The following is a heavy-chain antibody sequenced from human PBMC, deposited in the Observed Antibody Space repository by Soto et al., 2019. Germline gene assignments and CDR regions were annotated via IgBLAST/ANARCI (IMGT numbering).Heavy chain of an antibody. Sequence: GASVKVSCKASGGTFSSYAISWVRQAPGQGLELMGGIIPIFGTANYAQKFQGRVTITADESTSTAYMELSSLRSEDTAVYYCARDVLALDEQQLVLDYYYYYGMDVWGQGTTVTVS. V-gene: IGHV1-69*13. CDR2: IIPIFGTA. CDR3: ARDVLALDEQQLVLDYYYYYGMDV. J-gene: IGHJ6*02. D-gene: IGHD6-13*01. CDR1: GGTFSSYA.